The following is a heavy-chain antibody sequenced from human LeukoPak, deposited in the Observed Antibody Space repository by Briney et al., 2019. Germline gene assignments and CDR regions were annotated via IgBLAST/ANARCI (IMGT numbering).Heavy chain of an antibody. V-gene: IGHV4/OR15-8*01. CDR1: GGSIDSTNW. J-gene: IGHJ4*02. CDR2: IHHDGRI. Sequence: SETLSLTCDVSGGSIDSTNWWNWVRQPPGKGLEWIGEIHHDGRINYNPSLKSRITLSVDKSKNQFSLRLNSVTAADTAMYYCARSHDHLWGNYPDYWGQGTLVTVSS. D-gene: IGHD3-16*02. CDR3: ARSHDHLWGNYPDY.